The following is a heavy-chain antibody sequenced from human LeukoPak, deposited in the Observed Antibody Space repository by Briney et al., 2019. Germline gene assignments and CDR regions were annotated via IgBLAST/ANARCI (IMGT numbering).Heavy chain of an antibody. Sequence: PSETLSLTCTVSGGSISRYYWSWIRQPPGKGLEWIGDIYYSGSTNYNPSLKSRVTMSVDTSKNQFSLKLNSVTAADTAVYYCARDSSDGYEYFDYWGQGTLVTVSS. D-gene: IGHD5-24*01. CDR2: IYYSGST. CDR1: GGSISRYY. V-gene: IGHV4-59*01. CDR3: ARDSSDGYEYFDY. J-gene: IGHJ4*02.